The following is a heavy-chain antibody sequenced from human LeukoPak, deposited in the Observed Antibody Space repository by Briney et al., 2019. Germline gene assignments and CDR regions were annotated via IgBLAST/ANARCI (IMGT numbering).Heavy chain of an antibody. Sequence: GGSLRLSCAASGFTFSNYAMSWVRQAPGKGLEWVSAISGSGGSTYYADSVKGRFTISRDNSKNTLYLQMNSLRAEDTAVYYCAKQEYSSGWYSSSDWFDPWGQGTLVTVSS. D-gene: IGHD6-19*01. V-gene: IGHV3-23*01. CDR2: ISGSGGST. J-gene: IGHJ5*02. CDR3: AKQEYSSGWYSSSDWFDP. CDR1: GFTFSNYA.